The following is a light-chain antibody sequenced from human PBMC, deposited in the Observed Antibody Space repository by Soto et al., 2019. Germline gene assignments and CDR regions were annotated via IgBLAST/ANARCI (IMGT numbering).Light chain of an antibody. V-gene: IGKV1-5*01. Sequence: DIQMTQSPSTLSASVGDRVTITCRASQTISSSLAWYQHKPGKAPKLLIFDASTLQTGVPSRFSGSGFGTEFTLTITGLQSDDFATYYCQQHNDYTAVTFGQGTKLEIK. CDR1: QTISSS. CDR2: DAS. J-gene: IGKJ2*01. CDR3: QQHNDYTAVT.